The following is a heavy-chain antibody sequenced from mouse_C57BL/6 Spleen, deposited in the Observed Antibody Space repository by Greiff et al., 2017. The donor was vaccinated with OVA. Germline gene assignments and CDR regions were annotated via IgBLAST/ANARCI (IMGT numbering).Heavy chain of an antibody. D-gene: IGHD2-4*01. CDR1: GYTFTSYW. Sequence: QVQLQQPGAELVKPGASVKMSYKASGYTFTSYWITWVKQRPGQGLEWIGDIYPGSGSTNYNEKFKSKATLTVDTSSSTAYMQLSSLTSEDSAVYYCARMGDYDVNAMDYWGQGTSVTVSS. CDR3: ARMGDYDVNAMDY. J-gene: IGHJ4*01. V-gene: IGHV1-55*01. CDR2: IYPGSGST.